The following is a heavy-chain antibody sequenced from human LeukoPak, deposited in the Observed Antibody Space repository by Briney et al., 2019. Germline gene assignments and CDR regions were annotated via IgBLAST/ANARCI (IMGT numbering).Heavy chain of an antibody. CDR2: IYTSGST. CDR3: ARVSLVRGAPDYYFDY. V-gene: IGHV4-4*07. J-gene: IGHJ4*02. CDR1: GDSITNYY. Sequence: SETLSLTCTVSGDSITNYYWSWIRQPAGKGLEWIGRIYTSGSTNYNPSLKSRVTMSVDTSKNQFSLKLSSVTAADTAVYYCARVSLVRGAPDYYFDYWGQGTLVTVSS. D-gene: IGHD3-10*01.